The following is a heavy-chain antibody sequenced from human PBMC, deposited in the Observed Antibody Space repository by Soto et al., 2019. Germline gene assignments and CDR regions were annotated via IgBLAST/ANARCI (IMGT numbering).Heavy chain of an antibody. Sequence: QLQLQESGPGLVKPSETLSLTCTVSGDSISSDKYYCGWIRQPPGKGLEWIGSIYYTGRTYYNPSLKSRVTVSVDTSKSQFSLKISSVTAADTAVYYCARHPGYAVPTVYATHYFNYWGQGILVTVST. V-gene: IGHV4-39*01. J-gene: IGHJ4*02. CDR1: GDSISSDKYY. CDR2: IYYTGRT. D-gene: IGHD2-8*01. CDR3: ARHPGYAVPTVYATHYFNY.